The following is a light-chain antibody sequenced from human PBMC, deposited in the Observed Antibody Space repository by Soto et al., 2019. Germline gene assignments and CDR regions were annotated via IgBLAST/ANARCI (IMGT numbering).Light chain of an antibody. CDR3: QQYDDLPIT. J-gene: IGKJ5*01. CDR2: DVS. CDR1: QDIRNV. V-gene: IGKV1-33*01. Sequence: DIQMTQSPSSLSASVGYRVTISCRASQDIRNVLGWYQQKPGKAPKLLIYDVSKLETGVPSRFSGSGSGTDFTLTISSLQPEDIATYFCQQYDDLPITFGQGTRLEIK.